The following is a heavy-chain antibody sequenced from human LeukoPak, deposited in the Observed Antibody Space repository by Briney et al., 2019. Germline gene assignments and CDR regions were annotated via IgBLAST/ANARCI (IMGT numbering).Heavy chain of an antibody. V-gene: IGHV3-23*01. CDR3: AKAQNCSGGSCYSNYYYGMDV. Sequence: GGSLRFSCAASGFTFSSYAMSWVRQAPGKGLEWVSAISGSGGSTYYADSVKGRFTISRDNSKNTLYLQMNSLRAEDTAVYYCAKAQNCSGGSCYSNYYYGMDVWGQGTTVTVSS. CDR1: GFTFSSYA. CDR2: ISGSGGST. J-gene: IGHJ6*02. D-gene: IGHD2-15*01.